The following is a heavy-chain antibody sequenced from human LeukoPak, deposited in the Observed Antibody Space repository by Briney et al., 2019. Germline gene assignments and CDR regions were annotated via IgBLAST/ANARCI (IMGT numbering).Heavy chain of an antibody. CDR1: GFTFSSYS. CDR3: AAAYCGGDCYSALDY. Sequence: GSLRLSCAASGFTFSSYSMNWIRQPPGKGLEWIGYIYYSGSTNYNPSLKSRVTISVDTSKNQFSLKLSSVTAADTAVYYCAAAYCGGDCYSALDYWGQGTLVTASS. J-gene: IGHJ4*02. V-gene: IGHV4-59*01. D-gene: IGHD2-21*02. CDR2: IYYSGST.